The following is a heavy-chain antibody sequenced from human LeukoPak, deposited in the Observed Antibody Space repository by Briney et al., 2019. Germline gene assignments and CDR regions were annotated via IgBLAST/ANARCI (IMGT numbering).Heavy chain of an antibody. Sequence: SETLSLTCTVSGGSISSYYWSWIRQPPGKGLEWIGYIYHSGSTNYNPSLKSRVTISVDTSKNQFSLKLSSVTAADTAVYYCARGNWGSYAFDIWGQGTMVTVSS. D-gene: IGHD7-27*01. CDR3: ARGNWGSYAFDI. J-gene: IGHJ3*02. CDR1: GGSISSYY. V-gene: IGHV4-59*01. CDR2: IYHSGST.